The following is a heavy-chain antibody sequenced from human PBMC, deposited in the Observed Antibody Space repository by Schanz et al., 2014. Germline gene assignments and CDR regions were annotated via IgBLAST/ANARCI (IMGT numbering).Heavy chain of an antibody. CDR3: AKGRGRWGYFFDY. J-gene: IGHJ4*02. CDR1: GLTVSSNY. CDR2: IYSGGDT. D-gene: IGHD1-26*01. Sequence: EVHLVESGGGLIQPGGSLRLSCAASGLTVSSNYMTWVRQAPGKGLEWVSLIYSGGDTNYAGSVKGRFTISRDNSKNTLYLQMRSLRAEDTAVYFCAKGRGRWGYFFDYWGQGTLVTVSS. V-gene: IGHV3-53*01.